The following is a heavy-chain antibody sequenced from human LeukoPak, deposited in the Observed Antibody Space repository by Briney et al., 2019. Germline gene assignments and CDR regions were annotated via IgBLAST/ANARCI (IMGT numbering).Heavy chain of an antibody. V-gene: IGHV3-21*04. Sequence: GGSLRLSCAASGFTFSSHSMNWVRQAPGKGLEWVSSISSSSSYIYYADSVKGRFTISRDNAKNSLYLQMNSLRAEDTAVYYCAARGAHYYYGMDVWGQGTTVTVSS. J-gene: IGHJ6*02. CDR3: AARGAHYYYGMDV. D-gene: IGHD4/OR15-4a*01. CDR1: GFTFSSHS. CDR2: ISSSSSYI.